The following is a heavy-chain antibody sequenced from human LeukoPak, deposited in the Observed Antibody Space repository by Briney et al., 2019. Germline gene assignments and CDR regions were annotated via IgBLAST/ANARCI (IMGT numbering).Heavy chain of an antibody. CDR3: TRDQNFYGSGRGFDP. J-gene: IGHJ5*02. D-gene: IGHD3-10*01. V-gene: IGHV3-20*04. Sequence: GSLRLSCAASGFTFEDHGMSWVRQVPGKGLEWVSGINWDGGSTGYADSVKGRFTISRDNVKNSLYLQMNSLRAEDTAIYYCTRDQNFYGSGRGFDPWGQGTLVTVSS. CDR2: INWDGGST. CDR1: GFTFEDHG.